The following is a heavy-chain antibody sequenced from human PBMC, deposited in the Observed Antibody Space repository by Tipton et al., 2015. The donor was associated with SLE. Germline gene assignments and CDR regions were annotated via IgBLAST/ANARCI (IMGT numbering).Heavy chain of an antibody. D-gene: IGHD2-15*01. V-gene: IGHV4-38-2*01. CDR3: ARSASSNLHYMDV. J-gene: IGHJ6*03. CDR1: GYSISSGYY. CDR2: ISHSGNI. Sequence: TLSLTCAVSGYSISSGYYWGWIRQSPEKGLEWIGSISHSGNIYYNPSLKSRVSMSIDTSRNEVFLRLSSVTTADTALYYCARSASSNLHYMDVWGKGTTVTISS.